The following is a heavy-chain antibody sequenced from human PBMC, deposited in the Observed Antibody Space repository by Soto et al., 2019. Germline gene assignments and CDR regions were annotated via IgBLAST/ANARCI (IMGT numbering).Heavy chain of an antibody. V-gene: IGHV1-3*01. D-gene: IGHD6-19*01. CDR3: ARAVAVLDDFDY. Sequence: GASVKVSCKASGYTFTGYAMHWVRQAPGQRLEWMGWINAGNGNTKYSQKFQGRVTITRDTSASTAYMELSSLRSEDTAVYYCARAVAVLDDFDYWGQGTLVTVSS. CDR2: INAGNGNT. J-gene: IGHJ4*02. CDR1: GYTFTGYA.